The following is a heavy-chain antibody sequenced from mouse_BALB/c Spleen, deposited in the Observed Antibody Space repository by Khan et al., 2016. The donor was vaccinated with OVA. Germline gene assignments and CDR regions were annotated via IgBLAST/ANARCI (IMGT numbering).Heavy chain of an antibody. CDR1: GFSLSRYN. Sequence: QVQLQQSGPGLVAPSQSLSITCTVSGFSLSRYNIHWVRQPPGKGLEWLGMIWGGGGTDYNSTLKSRLSISKDNSKSHFFLKMNSLQTVDTAMYYCARAYYRYDGYYAMDYWGQGTSVTVSS. CDR3: ARAYYRYDGYYAMDY. J-gene: IGHJ4*01. V-gene: IGHV2-6-4*01. D-gene: IGHD2-14*01. CDR2: IWGGGGT.